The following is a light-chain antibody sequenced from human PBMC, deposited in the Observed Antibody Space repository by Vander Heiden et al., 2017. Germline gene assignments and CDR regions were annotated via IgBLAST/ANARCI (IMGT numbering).Light chain of an antibody. Sequence: DIQMTQSPSSLSASVGDRVTITCQASQDISNYLNWYQQKPGKAPKLLIYDASNLETGVPSRFSGSGSGTDFTFTISSLQPEGIATYYCQQYDNLPLFTFGPGTKVDIK. J-gene: IGKJ3*01. CDR3: QQYDNLPLFT. CDR2: DAS. CDR1: QDISNY. V-gene: IGKV1-33*01.